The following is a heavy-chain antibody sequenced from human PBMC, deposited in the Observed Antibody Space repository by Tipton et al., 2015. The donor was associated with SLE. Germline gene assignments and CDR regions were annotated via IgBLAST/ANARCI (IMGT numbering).Heavy chain of an antibody. J-gene: IGHJ4*02. V-gene: IGHV4-34*01. CDR1: GGSFSGYY. CDR3: ARGDDFWSGYYLDY. Sequence: TLSLTCAVYGGSFSGYYWSWIRQPPGKGLEWIGEINHSGSTNYNPSLKSRVTISVDTSKNQFSLKLSSVTAADTAVYYCARGDDFWSGYYLDYWGQGTLVTVSS. CDR2: INHSGST. D-gene: IGHD3-3*01.